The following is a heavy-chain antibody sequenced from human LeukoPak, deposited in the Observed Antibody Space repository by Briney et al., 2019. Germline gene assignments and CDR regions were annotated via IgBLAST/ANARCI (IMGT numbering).Heavy chain of an antibody. J-gene: IGHJ1*01. CDR2: INHSGST. CDR1: GGSFSGYY. Sequence: PSETLSLTCAVYGGSFSGYYWSWIRQPPGKGLEWIGEINHSGSTNYNPSLKSRVTISVDTSKNQFSLKLSSVTAADTAVYYCARDRTIFGVATTLQHWGQGTLVTVSS. V-gene: IGHV4-34*01. CDR3: ARDRTIFGVATTLQH. D-gene: IGHD3-3*01.